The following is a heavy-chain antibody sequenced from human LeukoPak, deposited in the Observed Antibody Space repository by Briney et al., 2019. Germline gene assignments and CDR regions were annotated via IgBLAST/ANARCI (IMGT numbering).Heavy chain of an antibody. CDR1: GYSISSGYY. Sequence: PSETLSLTCTVSGYSISSGYYWGWIRQPPGKGLEWIGSIYHSGSTYYNPSLKSRVTISVDTSKNQFSLKLSSVTAADTAVYYCARSSRMEWFYPAFDYWGQGTLVTVSS. CDR2: IYHSGST. J-gene: IGHJ4*02. CDR3: ARSSRMEWFYPAFDY. D-gene: IGHD3-3*01. V-gene: IGHV4-38-2*02.